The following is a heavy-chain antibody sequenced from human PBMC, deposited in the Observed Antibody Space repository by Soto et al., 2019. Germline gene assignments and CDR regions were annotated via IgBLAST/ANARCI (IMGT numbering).Heavy chain of an antibody. Sequence: EVQLVESGGGLVKPGGSLRLSCAASGFTFSSYSMNWVRQAPGKGLEWVSSISTSSSYIYYADSLKGRFTISRDNXXNSLYLQMNSLRAEDTAVYYCARGLRPMFEDWFDPWGQGTLVTVSS. CDR1: GFTFSSYS. V-gene: IGHV3-21*01. D-gene: IGHD3-10*02. J-gene: IGHJ5*02. CDR2: ISTSSSYI. CDR3: ARGLRPMFEDWFDP.